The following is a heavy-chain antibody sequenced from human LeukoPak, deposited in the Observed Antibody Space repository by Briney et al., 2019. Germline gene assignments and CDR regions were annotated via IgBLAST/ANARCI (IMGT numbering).Heavy chain of an antibody. J-gene: IGHJ4*02. CDR2: INHSGST. CDR3: ARGRGSSR. Sequence: PSETLSLTCTVSGGSISSGGYYWSWIRQPPGKGLEWIGEINHSGSTNYNPSLKSRVTISVDTSKNQISLKLNSMTAADTAVYYCARGRGSSRWGQGTLVTVSS. D-gene: IGHD2-2*01. CDR1: GGSISSGGYY. V-gene: IGHV4-39*07.